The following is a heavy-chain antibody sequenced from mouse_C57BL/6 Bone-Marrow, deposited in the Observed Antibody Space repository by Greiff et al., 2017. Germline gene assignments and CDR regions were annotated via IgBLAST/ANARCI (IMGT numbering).Heavy chain of an antibody. Sequence: LVESGAELVRPGTSVKVSCKASGYAFTNYLIEWVKQRPGQGLEWIGVINPGSGGTNYNEKFKGKATLTADKSSSTAYMQLISLTSEDSAVYFCARSKNWDSWFAYWGQGTLVTVSA. J-gene: IGHJ3*01. CDR1: GYAFTNYL. CDR2: INPGSGGT. CDR3: ARSKNWDSWFAY. V-gene: IGHV1-54*01. D-gene: IGHD4-1*01.